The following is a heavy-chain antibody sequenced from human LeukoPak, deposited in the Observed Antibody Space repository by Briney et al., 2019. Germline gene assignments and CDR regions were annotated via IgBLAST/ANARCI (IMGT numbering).Heavy chain of an antibody. CDR3: ARDNWSDY. CDR1: GFTFSKYS. V-gene: IGHV3-48*02. J-gene: IGHJ4*02. CDR2: ISPSSDTI. Sequence: GGSLGLSCAASGFTFSKYSMIWVRQAPGKGLEWVSYISPSSDTIYYADSVKGRFTISRDNAKNSLYLQVNSLRDEDTAVYYCARDNWSDYWGQGALVTVSS.